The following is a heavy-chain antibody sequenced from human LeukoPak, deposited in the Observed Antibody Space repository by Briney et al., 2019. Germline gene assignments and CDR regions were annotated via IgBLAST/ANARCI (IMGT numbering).Heavy chain of an antibody. J-gene: IGHJ5*02. CDR1: GFTFSSYE. V-gene: IGHV3-48*03. CDR3: ARESSSWYNWFDP. Sequence: GGSLRLSCAASGFTFSSYEMNWVRQAPGKGLECVSYISSSGSTIYYADSVKGRFSISRDNSKNTLYLHMNSLRAEDTAVYYCARESSSWYNWFDPWGQGTLVTVSS. CDR2: ISSSGSTI. D-gene: IGHD6-13*01.